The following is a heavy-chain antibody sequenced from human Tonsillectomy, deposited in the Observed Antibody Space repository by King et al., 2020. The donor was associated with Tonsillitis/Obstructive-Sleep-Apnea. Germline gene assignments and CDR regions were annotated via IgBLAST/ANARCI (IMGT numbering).Heavy chain of an antibody. J-gene: IGHJ6*03. CDR2: IDYRGST. CDR1: GGPVGSGAYY. V-gene: IGHV4-31*01. Sequence: VQLQESGPGLVKPSQTLSLTCTVSGGPVGSGAYYWTWIRQHPGKGLEWIGYIDYRGSTNYNPSLKSLVTISLHKSKNRFSLILNSVTAADTAVYYCARLAPPYCLDVWGKGTTVTVSS. CDR3: ARLAPPYCLDV.